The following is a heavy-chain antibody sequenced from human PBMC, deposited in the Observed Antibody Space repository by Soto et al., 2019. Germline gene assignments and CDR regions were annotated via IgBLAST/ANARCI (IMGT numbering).Heavy chain of an antibody. CDR3: AKGYCTNGVCYSDY. V-gene: IGHV3-23*01. J-gene: IGHJ4*02. D-gene: IGHD2-8*01. CDR1: GFTFSSYA. CDR2: ISGSGGST. Sequence: EVQLLESGGGLIQPGGSLRLSCAASGFTFSSYAMSWVRQAPGKGLEWVSTISGSGGSTYYADSVKGRFTISRDNSKNPLYLQMNSLRAEDTAVYYCAKGYCTNGVCYSDYWGQGTLVTVSS.